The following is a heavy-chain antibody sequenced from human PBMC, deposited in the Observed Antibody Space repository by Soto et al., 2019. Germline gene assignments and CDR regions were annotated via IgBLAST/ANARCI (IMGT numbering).Heavy chain of an antibody. V-gene: IGHV4-59*01. J-gene: IGHJ6*02. Sequence: SETLSLTCPVSGGSISTSYWSWIRQPPGKGLEWIGYINYRGSTNYNPSLKSRVTISVDTSKNQFSMKLNSVTAADTAVYYCARATVAAAGYSYYYGMDVWGQGTTVTVSS. CDR3: ARATVAAAGYSYYYGMDV. D-gene: IGHD6-13*01. CDR2: INYRGST. CDR1: GGSISTSY.